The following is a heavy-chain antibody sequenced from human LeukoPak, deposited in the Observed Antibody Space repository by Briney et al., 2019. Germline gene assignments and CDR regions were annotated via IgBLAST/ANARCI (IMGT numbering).Heavy chain of an antibody. D-gene: IGHD6-19*01. V-gene: IGHV4-30-4*01. CDR3: ARLPRSDIAVAGPIDY. CDR1: GGSTNSDDYY. J-gene: IGHJ4*02. CDR2: MSFSGST. Sequence: SETLSLTCTVSGGSTNSDDYYWNWIRQPPGKGLEWIGYMSFSGSTYYNPSLKSRLTISADTSKNQFSLKLRSVTAADTAVYYCARLPRSDIAVAGPIDYWGQGTLVTVSS.